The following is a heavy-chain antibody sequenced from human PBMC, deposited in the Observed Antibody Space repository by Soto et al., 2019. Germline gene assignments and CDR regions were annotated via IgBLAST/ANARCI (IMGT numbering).Heavy chain of an antibody. D-gene: IGHD6-19*01. CDR2: INAGNGNT. V-gene: IGHV1-3*01. Sequence: QVQLVQSGAEVKKPGASVKVSCKASGYTFTSYAIHWVRQASGQRLEWMGWINAGNGNTKYSQKFQDRVTITRDTFASTAYMELSSLRSEDTAVYYCARDLGGWPDYWGQGTLVTVSS. CDR3: ARDLGGWPDY. CDR1: GYTFTSYA. J-gene: IGHJ4*02.